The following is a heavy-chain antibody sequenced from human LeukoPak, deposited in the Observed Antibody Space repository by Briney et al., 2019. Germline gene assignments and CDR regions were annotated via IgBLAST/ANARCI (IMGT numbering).Heavy chain of an antibody. Sequence: SETLSLTCTVSGGSVSSYYWSWIRQPPGKGLGWIAYISDIGSINYNPSLKSRVTISLDTSKNQFSLKLSSVTAADTAVYYCAGQPDGNAFDLWGQGTKVTVSS. CDR3: AGQPDGNAFDL. CDR1: GGSVSSYY. V-gene: IGHV4-59*08. J-gene: IGHJ3*01. CDR2: ISDIGSI.